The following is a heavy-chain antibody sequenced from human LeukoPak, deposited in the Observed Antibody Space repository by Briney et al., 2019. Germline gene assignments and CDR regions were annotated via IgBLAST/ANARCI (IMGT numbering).Heavy chain of an antibody. Sequence: SETLSLTCAVYGGSFSDYYWSWIRQPPGKGLEWIGEINHSGSTNYNSSLKSRVTISVDTSKNQFSLKVNSVTAADTAVYYCARGSDYDSSACEYWGQGTLVTVSS. D-gene: IGHD3-22*01. CDR3: ARGSDYDSSACEY. V-gene: IGHV4-34*01. CDR1: GGSFSDYY. J-gene: IGHJ4*02. CDR2: INHSGST.